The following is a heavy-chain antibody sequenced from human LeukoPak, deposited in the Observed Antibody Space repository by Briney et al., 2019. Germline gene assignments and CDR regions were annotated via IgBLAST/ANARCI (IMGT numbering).Heavy chain of an antibody. D-gene: IGHD7-27*01. Sequence: PSETLSLTCTVSGVSISSYYWSWIRQPPGKGLEWIGYRYYRGSTNYNPSLKSRVTISVDTSKNQFSLKLSSVTAADTAVYYCATLGSLDYWGQGTLVTVSS. V-gene: IGHV4-59*01. CDR3: ATLGSLDY. CDR2: RYYRGST. J-gene: IGHJ4*02. CDR1: GVSISSYY.